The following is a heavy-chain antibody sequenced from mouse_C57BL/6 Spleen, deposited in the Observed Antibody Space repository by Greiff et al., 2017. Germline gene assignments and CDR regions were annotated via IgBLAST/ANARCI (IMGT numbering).Heavy chain of an antibody. CDR2: IDPSDGYT. CDR3: ARGTTVVAEWYFDV. Sequence: QVQLQQPGAELVMPGASVKLSCKASGYTFTSYWMHWVKQRPGQGLEWIGEIDPSDGYTNYNQKFKGKSTLTVDKSSSTAYMGLSSLTSEDSAVYYCARGTTVVAEWYFDVWGTGTTVTVSS. D-gene: IGHD1-1*01. J-gene: IGHJ1*03. CDR1: GYTFTSYW. V-gene: IGHV1-69*01.